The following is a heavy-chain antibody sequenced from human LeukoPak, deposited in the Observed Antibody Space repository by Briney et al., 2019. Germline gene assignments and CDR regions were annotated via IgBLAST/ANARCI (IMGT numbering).Heavy chain of an antibody. CDR2: IYYSGST. J-gene: IGHJ6*02. CDR1: GGSISSYY. D-gene: IGHD2-8*01. V-gene: IGHV4-59*01. CDR3: ARNGARYCYGMDV. Sequence: SETLSLTCTVSGGSISSYYWSWIRQPPGKGLEWIGYIYYSGSTNYNPSLKSRVTISVDTSKNQFSLKLSSVTAADTAVYYCARNGARYCYGMDVWGQGTTVTVSS.